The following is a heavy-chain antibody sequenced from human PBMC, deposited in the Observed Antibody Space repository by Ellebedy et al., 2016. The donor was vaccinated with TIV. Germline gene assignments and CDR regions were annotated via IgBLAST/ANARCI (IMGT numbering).Heavy chain of an antibody. Sequence: GESLKISXAASGFTFSSYAMSWVRQAPGKGLEWVSVISGSGGSTYYADSVKGRFTISRDNSKDTLYLQMNSLRAEDTAIYYCAKNGRYYDFWEDMDVWGKGTTVTVSS. CDR3: AKNGRYYDFWEDMDV. J-gene: IGHJ6*03. CDR2: ISGSGGST. CDR1: GFTFSSYA. D-gene: IGHD3-3*01. V-gene: IGHV3-23*01.